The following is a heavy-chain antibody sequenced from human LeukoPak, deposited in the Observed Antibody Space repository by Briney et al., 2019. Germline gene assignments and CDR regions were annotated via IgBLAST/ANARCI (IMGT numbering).Heavy chain of an antibody. CDR1: GFTFSSYW. D-gene: IGHD4-11*01. CDR2: IKQDGREK. CDR3: ARRLGDYYYYGMDV. V-gene: IGHV3-7*03. Sequence: GGSLRLSCAASGFTFSSYWMSWVRQAPGKGLEWVAKIKQDGREKYYVDSVKGRFTISRDNAKNSLYLQMNSLRAEDTAVYYCARRLGDYYYYGMDVWGKGTTVTVSS. J-gene: IGHJ6*04.